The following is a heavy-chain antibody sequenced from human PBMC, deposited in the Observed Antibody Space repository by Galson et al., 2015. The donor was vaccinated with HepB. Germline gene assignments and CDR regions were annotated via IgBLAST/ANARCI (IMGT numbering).Heavy chain of an antibody. CDR3: AAWDYDSSGYLTYDAFDI. J-gene: IGHJ3*02. CDR2: ISSSSSTI. V-gene: IGHV3-48*04. Sequence: SLRLSCAASGFTFSSYSMNWVRQAPGKGLEWVSYISSSSSTIYYADSVKGRLTISRDNAKKSLYLQMNSLRAEDTAVYYCAAWDYDSSGYLTYDAFDIWGQGTMVTVSS. CDR1: GFTFSSYS. D-gene: IGHD3-22*01.